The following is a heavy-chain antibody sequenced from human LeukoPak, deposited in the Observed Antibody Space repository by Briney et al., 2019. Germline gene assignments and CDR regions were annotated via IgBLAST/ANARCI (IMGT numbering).Heavy chain of an antibody. CDR3: ARAWYYDSSGPAFDI. V-gene: IGHV4-34*01. D-gene: IGHD3-22*01. CDR2: INHSGST. J-gene: IGHJ3*02. CDR1: GGSFSGYH. Sequence: SETLSLTCAVYGGSFSGYHWSWIRQPPGKGLEWIGEINHSGSTNYNPSLKSRVTISVDTSKNQFSLKLSSVTAADTAVYYCARAWYYDSSGPAFDIWGQGTMVTVSS.